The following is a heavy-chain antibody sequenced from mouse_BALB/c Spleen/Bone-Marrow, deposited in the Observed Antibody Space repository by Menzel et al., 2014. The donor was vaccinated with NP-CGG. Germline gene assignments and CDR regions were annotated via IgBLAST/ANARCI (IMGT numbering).Heavy chain of an antibody. D-gene: IGHD1-2*01. CDR2: IWADGST. CDR1: GFSLTSYG. V-gene: IGHV2-9*02. J-gene: IGHJ2*01. CDR3: ARSHYPYYFDY. Sequence: QVQLQQSGPGLVAPSQSLSVTCTVSGFSLTSYGVHWVRQPPGKGLEWLGVIWADGSTNYNSALMSRLSISKDNSKSQVFLKMNSLQTDDTAMYYCARSHYPYYFDYWGQGTTLTVSS.